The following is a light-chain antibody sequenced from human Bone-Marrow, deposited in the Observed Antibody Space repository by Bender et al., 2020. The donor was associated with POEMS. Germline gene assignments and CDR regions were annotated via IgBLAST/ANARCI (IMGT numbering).Light chain of an antibody. V-gene: IGLV2-23*01. Sequence: SALTQPASVSGSPGQSITISCTGTSNDIGTYSLVSWYQQRPGKAPRLMIYEGNKRPSGVSNRFSGYKSGYTASLTISGLQAEDEADYYCCSYAGSRTLVFGGGTKLTVL. CDR2: EGN. J-gene: IGLJ2*01. CDR3: CSYAGSRTLV. CDR1: SNDIGTYSL.